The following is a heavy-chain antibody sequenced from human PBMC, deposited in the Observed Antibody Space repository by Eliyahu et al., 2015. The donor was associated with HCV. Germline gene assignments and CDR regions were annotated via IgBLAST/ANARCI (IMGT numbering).Heavy chain of an antibody. D-gene: IGHD2-2*01. J-gene: IGHJ5*02. V-gene: IGHV2-26*01. CDR3: ARIEGYCSSTSCYLPNWFDP. CDR2: IFSNDEK. Sequence: QVTLKESGPVLVKPTETLTLTCTVSGFSLSNARMGVSWIRQPPGKALEWLAHIFSNDEKSYSTSLKSRLTISKDTSKSQVVLTMTNMDPVDTATYYCARIEGYCSSTSCYLPNWFDPWGQGTLVTVSS. CDR1: GFSLSNARMG.